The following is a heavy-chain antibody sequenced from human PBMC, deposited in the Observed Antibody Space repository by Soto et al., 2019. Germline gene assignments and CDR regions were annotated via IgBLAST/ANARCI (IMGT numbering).Heavy chain of an antibody. D-gene: IGHD3-10*01. J-gene: IGHJ4*02. V-gene: IGHV3-15*07. Sequence: EVQLVESGGGLVKPGGSLRLSCVGSGFSFSNAWMNWVRQAPGKGLEWVGRIKRQTEGGTTDYPAPVKGRFIISRDDSENTLYLQMNSLKTEATAVYYCTTDPPAGSRAIGSWGQGTLVTVSS. CDR2: IKRQTEGGTT. CDR3: TTDPPAGSRAIGS. CDR1: GFSFSNAW.